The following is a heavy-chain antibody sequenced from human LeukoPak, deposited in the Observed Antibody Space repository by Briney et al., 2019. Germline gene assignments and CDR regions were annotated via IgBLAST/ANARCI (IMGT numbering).Heavy chain of an antibody. V-gene: IGHV3-30*14. Sequence: GGSLRLSCAGSGFTFSTYAMHWVRQAPGKGLEWVAGLSYDGSDKHFADSVKGRFTISRGNSKNTLYLQMSSLRAEDTAVYYCVKDRYSSSSAGDYWGQGTLVTVSS. CDR3: VKDRYSSSSAGDY. J-gene: IGHJ4*02. CDR1: GFTFSTYA. CDR2: LSYDGSDK. D-gene: IGHD6-6*01.